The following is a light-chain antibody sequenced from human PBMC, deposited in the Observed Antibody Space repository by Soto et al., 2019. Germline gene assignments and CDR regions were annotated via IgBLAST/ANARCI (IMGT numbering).Light chain of an antibody. CDR2: GAS. Sequence: RSADTLSLSPGEGATLSCRSSQSISSNFLAWYQQKRGQAPRLLIHGASNRATGIPDRFSGSGSGTDFTLTITSLEPEDFAVYYCQQYGGSPRTFGQGTKVDIK. V-gene: IGKV3-20*01. CDR1: QSISSNF. CDR3: QQYGGSPRT. J-gene: IGKJ1*01.